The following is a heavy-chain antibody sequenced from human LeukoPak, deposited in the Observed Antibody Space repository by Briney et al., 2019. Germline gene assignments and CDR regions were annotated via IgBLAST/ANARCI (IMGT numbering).Heavy chain of an antibody. D-gene: IGHD1-26*01. CDR3: ARDNSVGDNAWWFDP. CDR2: IYPTGGST. Sequence: VASVSVSSTPSGYTFTIYYMRWGPHAPGQGLGWMGLIYPTGGSTGYEQKFQGRVTMTRDMSTSTDYMELSSLRSEDTAIYYCARDNSVGDNAWWFDPWGQGTLVTVSS. CDR1: GYTFTIYY. V-gene: IGHV1-46*01. J-gene: IGHJ5*02.